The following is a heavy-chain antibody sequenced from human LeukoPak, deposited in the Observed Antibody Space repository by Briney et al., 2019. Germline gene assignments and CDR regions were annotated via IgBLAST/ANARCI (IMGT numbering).Heavy chain of an antibody. Sequence: GGSLRLSCAASGFTFSRNAMSWVRQAPGKGLEWVSTISGSDNDTYYADSVKGRFSISRDNSKNTLYLQMNSLRAEDTAVYYCAKDPMTTVTTVDSDWGQGTLVTVSS. CDR2: ISGSDNDT. J-gene: IGHJ4*02. CDR1: GFTFSRNA. CDR3: AKDPMTTVTTVDSD. V-gene: IGHV3-23*01. D-gene: IGHD4-17*01.